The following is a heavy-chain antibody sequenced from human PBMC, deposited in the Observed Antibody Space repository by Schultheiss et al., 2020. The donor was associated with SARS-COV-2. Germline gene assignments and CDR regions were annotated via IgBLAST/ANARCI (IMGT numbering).Heavy chain of an antibody. CDR3: ARGLGYDYGDYVASYYYYGMDV. CDR1: GFTFDDYA. D-gene: IGHD4-17*01. CDR2: ISWNSGSI. Sequence: SLKISCAASGFTFDDYAMHWVRQAPGKGLEWVSGISWNSGSIGYADSVKGRFTISRENAKNSLYLQMNSLRAEDTAVYYCARGLGYDYGDYVASYYYYGMDVWGQGTTVTVSS. V-gene: IGHV3-9*01. J-gene: IGHJ6*02.